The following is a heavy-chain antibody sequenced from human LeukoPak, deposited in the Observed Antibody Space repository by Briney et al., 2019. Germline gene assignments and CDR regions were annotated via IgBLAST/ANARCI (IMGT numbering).Heavy chain of an antibody. Sequence: GGSLRLSCAASGFTFSSYAMSWVRQAPGKGLEWVSVISGSGGSTYYADSVKGRFTISRDNSKNTLYLQMNSLRAEDTAVYYCAKDRNVVVVAALYFDYWGQGALVTVSS. CDR2: ISGSGGST. CDR1: GFTFSSYA. D-gene: IGHD2-15*01. CDR3: AKDRNVVVVAALYFDY. V-gene: IGHV3-23*01. J-gene: IGHJ4*02.